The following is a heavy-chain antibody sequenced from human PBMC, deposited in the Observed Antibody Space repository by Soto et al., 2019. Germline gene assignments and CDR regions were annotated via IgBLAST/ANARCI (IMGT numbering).Heavy chain of an antibody. CDR3: ARAQVAGPRADAGYFDY. Sequence: PGGSLRLSCAASGFTFSSYAMSWVRQAPGKGLEWVSAISGSGGSTYYADSVKGRFTISRDNSKNTLYLQMNSLRAEDTAVYYCARAQVAGPRADAGYFDYWGQGTLVTVSS. J-gene: IGHJ4*02. CDR2: ISGSGGST. CDR1: GFTFSSYA. V-gene: IGHV3-23*01. D-gene: IGHD6-19*01.